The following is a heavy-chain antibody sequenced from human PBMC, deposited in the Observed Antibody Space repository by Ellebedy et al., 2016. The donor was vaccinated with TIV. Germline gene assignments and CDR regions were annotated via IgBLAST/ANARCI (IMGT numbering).Heavy chain of an antibody. Sequence: GESLKISCAVSGFTFSSYWMSWVRQAPGKGLEWVANIRQDGTKNYVDSVKGRFTISRDNVKNSLYLQMNSLRAEDTAVYYCARASDYFDSSAYQYRPLNYWGQGILVTVSS. CDR1: GFTFSSYW. CDR3: ARASDYFDSSAYQYRPLNY. V-gene: IGHV3-7*01. J-gene: IGHJ4*02. CDR2: IRQDGTK. D-gene: IGHD3-22*01.